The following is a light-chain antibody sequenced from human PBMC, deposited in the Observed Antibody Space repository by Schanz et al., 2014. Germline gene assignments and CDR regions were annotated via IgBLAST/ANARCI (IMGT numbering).Light chain of an antibody. V-gene: IGLV2-8*01. CDR3: SSYTSSSTRV. Sequence: QSALTQPPSASGSPGQSVTISCTGTSNDIGAYNFVSWYQQRPGKAPKLMIYEVNRRPSGVPDRFSGSKSGNTASLTISGLQAEDEADYYCSSYTSSSTRVFGGGTKLTVL. CDR2: EVN. J-gene: IGLJ3*02. CDR1: SNDIGAYNF.